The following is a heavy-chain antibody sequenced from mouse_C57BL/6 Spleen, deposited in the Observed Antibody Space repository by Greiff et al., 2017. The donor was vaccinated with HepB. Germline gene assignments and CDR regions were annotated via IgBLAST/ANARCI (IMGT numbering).Heavy chain of an antibody. Sequence: VQLQQSGPELVKPGASVKISCKASGYAFSSSWMNWVKQRPGKGLEWIGRIYPGDGDTNYNGKFKGKATLTADKASSTAYMQISSLTSEDSAVYYCAREADSDYWGQGTTLTVSS. CDR2: IYPGDGDT. CDR1: GYAFSSSW. V-gene: IGHV1-82*01. J-gene: IGHJ2*01. CDR3: AREADSDY.